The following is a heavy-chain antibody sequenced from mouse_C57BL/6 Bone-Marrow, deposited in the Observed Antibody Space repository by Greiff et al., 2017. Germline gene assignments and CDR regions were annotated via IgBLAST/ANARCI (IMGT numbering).Heavy chain of an antibody. D-gene: IGHD1-1*01. CDR1: GSTFTSYW. J-gene: IGHJ2*01. Sequence: QVQLQQPGAELVKPGASVKLSCKASGSTFTSYWMHWVKQRPGQGLEWIGMIHPNSGSTNYNEKFKSKATLTVDKSSSTAYMQLSSLTSEDSAVYYGARRYYGLDYWGQGTTLTVSS. CDR2: IHPNSGST. CDR3: ARRYYGLDY. V-gene: IGHV1-64*01.